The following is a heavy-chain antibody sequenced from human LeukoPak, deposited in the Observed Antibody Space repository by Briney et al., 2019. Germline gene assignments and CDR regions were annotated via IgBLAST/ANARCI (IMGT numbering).Heavy chain of an antibody. CDR2: INHSGST. Sequence: PSETLSLTCAVYGGSFSGYYWSWIRQPPGKGLEWIGEINHSGSTNYNPSLKSRVTISVDTSKNQSSLKLSSVTAADTAVYYCASYLYSSDRDSYYYYGMDVWGQGTTVTVSS. D-gene: IGHD6-19*01. CDR3: ASYLYSSDRDSYYYYGMDV. CDR1: GGSFSGYY. V-gene: IGHV4-34*01. J-gene: IGHJ6*02.